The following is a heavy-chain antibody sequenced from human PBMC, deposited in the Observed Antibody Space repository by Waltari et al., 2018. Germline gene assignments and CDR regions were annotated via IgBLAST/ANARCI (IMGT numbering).Heavy chain of an antibody. CDR1: GYTFNDYY. D-gene: IGHD3-10*01. J-gene: IGHJ3*02. V-gene: IGHV1-2*02. CDR3: ARGDRLHNGSGGKAFDI. Sequence: QVHLVQSGAEVKKPGASVKVSCKASGYTFNDYYMHWLRQAPGQGLEWMGWINPKNGGTNYGQNFQGRVTMTMDTSISTVYMQLSGLRLDDTAVYYCARGDRLHNGSGGKAFDIWGQGTMVTVSS. CDR2: INPKNGGT.